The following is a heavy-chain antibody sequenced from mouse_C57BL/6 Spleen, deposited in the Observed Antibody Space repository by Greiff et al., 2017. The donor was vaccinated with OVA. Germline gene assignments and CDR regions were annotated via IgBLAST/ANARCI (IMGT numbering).Heavy chain of an antibody. Sequence: QVQLQQSGAELVMPGASVKLSCKASGYTFTSYWMHWVKQRPGQGLEWIGEIDPSDSYTNYNQKFKGKSTLTVDKSSSTAYMQLSSLTSEDSAVYYCARLLDGWYFDVWGTGTTVTVSS. CDR3: ARLLDGWYFDV. V-gene: IGHV1-69*01. D-gene: IGHD1-1*01. CDR2: IDPSDSYT. CDR1: GYTFTSYW. J-gene: IGHJ1*03.